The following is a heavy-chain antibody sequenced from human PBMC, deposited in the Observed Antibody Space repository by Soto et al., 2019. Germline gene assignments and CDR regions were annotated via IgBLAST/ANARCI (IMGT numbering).Heavy chain of an antibody. CDR3: TRAIGPTLFDY. D-gene: IGHD3-22*01. CDR1: GFTFSSYD. Sequence: GGSLRLSCSASGFTFSSYDMHWVRQGTGKGLEWVSAIGTTGDTYYAGSVKGRFTISRENAKNSLYLQMNSLRAGDTAIYFCTRAIGPTLFDYWGQGTLVTVSS. J-gene: IGHJ4*02. V-gene: IGHV3-13*04. CDR2: IGTTGDT.